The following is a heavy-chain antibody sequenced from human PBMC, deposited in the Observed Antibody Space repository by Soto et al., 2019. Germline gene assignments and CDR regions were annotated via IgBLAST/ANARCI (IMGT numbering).Heavy chain of an antibody. D-gene: IGHD3-22*01. J-gene: IGHJ6*02. CDR3: TRHLIHYDNKLPNYYYVGMDV. Sequence: EVQLVESGGGLVQPGGSLKLSCAASGFTFSGSAMHWVRQASGKGLEWVGRIRSKANSYATAYAASVKGRFTISRDDSKNTAYLQMNSLKTEDTPVYYCTRHLIHYDNKLPNYYYVGMDVWGQWATVTVSS. CDR1: GFTFSGSA. V-gene: IGHV3-73*02. CDR2: IRSKANSYAT.